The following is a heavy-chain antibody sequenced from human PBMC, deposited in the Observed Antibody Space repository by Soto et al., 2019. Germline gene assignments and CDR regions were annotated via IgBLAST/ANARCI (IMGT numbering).Heavy chain of an antibody. J-gene: IGHJ3*02. CDR3: ARGQDSTTWPFDVLDI. CDR1: GCSFPSYS. CDR2: ISTYNGNT. D-gene: IGHD2-15*01. V-gene: IGHV1-18*04. Sequence: SVRLSCKACGCSFPSYSITWVRQAPGQGLEWMGWISTYNGNTKHAQKLQDRLTMTTDTSTSTVYMELRSLRFDDTAVYYCARGQDSTTWPFDVLDIWGQGTTV.